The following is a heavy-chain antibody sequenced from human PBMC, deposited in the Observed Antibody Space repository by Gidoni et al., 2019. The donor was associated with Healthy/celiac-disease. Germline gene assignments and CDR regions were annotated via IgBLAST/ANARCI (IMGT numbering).Heavy chain of an antibody. CDR2: INHSGST. D-gene: IGHD6-6*01. V-gene: IGHV4-34*01. CDR3: ARSRVEYSSPQYYYYGMDV. Sequence: QVQLQQWGAGLLKPSETLSLTCAVYGGSFSGYYWSWIRQPPGKGLEWIGEINHSGSTNYNPSLKSRVTISVDTSKNQFSLKLSSVTAADTAVYYCARSRVEYSSPQYYYYGMDVWGQGTTVTVSS. J-gene: IGHJ6*02. CDR1: GGSFSGYY.